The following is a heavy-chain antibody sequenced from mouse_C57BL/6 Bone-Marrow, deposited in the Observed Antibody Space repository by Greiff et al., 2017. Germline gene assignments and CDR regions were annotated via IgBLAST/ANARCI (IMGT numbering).Heavy chain of an antibody. CDR2: INPYNGDT. CDR1: GYSFTGYF. Sequence: EVMLVESGPELVKPGDSVKISCKASGYSFTGYFMNWVMQSHGKSLEWIGRINPYNGDTFYNQKFKGKATLTVDKSSSTAHMELRSLTSEDSAVYYCARDGSSPFDYWGQGTTLTVSS. J-gene: IGHJ2*01. D-gene: IGHD1-1*01. V-gene: IGHV1-20*01. CDR3: ARDGSSPFDY.